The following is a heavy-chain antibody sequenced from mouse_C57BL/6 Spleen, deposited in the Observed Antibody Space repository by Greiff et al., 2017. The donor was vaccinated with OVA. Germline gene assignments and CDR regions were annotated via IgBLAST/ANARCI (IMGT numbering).Heavy chain of an antibody. V-gene: IGHV1-9*01. CDR3: ARRGYYYGSSYSDLDY. CDR2: ILPGSGSS. Sequence: QVQLQQSGPELMKPGASVKLSCKATGYPFTGYWLEWVKQKPGPGLEWIGEILPGSGSSNYNEQFKGKATFTADTSSNTAYMKLSSLTTEDSAIDYCARRGYYYGSSYSDLDYWGQGTTLTVSS. D-gene: IGHD1-1*01. CDR1: GYPFTGYW. J-gene: IGHJ2*01.